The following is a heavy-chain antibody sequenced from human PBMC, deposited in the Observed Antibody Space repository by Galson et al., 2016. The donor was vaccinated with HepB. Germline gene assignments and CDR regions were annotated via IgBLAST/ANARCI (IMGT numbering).Heavy chain of an antibody. D-gene: IGHD3-16*02. V-gene: IGHV1-3*01. Sequence: SAKVSCKASGYTFTSYAVHWVRQAPGQRLEWMGWINAGNGNTKYSQKFQGRVTITRDTSASTAYMELSSLRSEDTAVYYCARTSSPNYDYVWGSYRPTWFDPWGQGTLVTVSS. CDR3: ARTSSPNYDYVWGSYRPTWFDP. CDR1: GYTFTSYA. CDR2: INAGNGNT. J-gene: IGHJ5*02.